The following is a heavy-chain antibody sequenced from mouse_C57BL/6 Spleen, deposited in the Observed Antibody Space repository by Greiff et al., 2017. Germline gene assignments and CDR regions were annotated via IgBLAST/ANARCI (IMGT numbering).Heavy chain of an antibody. J-gene: IGHJ1*03. Sequence: EVKLVESGGGLVKPGGSLKLSCAASGFTFSSYAMSWVRQTPEKRLEWVATISDGGSYTYYPDNVKGRFTISRDNAKDNLYLQMSHLKSEDTAMYYCARGGGYDYNRYFDVWGTGTTVTVSS. D-gene: IGHD2-4*01. CDR1: GFTFSSYA. V-gene: IGHV5-4*03. CDR3: ARGGGYDYNRYFDV. CDR2: ISDGGSYT.